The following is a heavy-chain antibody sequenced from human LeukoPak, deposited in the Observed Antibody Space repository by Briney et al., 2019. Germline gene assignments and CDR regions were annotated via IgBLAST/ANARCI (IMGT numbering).Heavy chain of an antibody. J-gene: IGHJ4*02. V-gene: IGHV1-2*02. CDR2: INPNSGGT. CDR3: ARDHSGYSSSWWFDY. CDR1: GYTFTGYY. D-gene: IGHD6-13*01. Sequence: GASVKVSCKASGYTFTGYYMHWVRQAPGQGLEWMGWINPNSGGTNYAQKFQGRVTMTRDTSTSTVYMELSSLRSEDTAVYYCARDHSGYSSSWWFDYWGQGTLVTVSS.